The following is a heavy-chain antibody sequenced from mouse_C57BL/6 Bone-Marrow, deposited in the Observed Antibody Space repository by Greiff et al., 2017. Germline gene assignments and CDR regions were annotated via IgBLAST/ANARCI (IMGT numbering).Heavy chain of an antibody. CDR1: EYEFPSHD. J-gene: IGHJ4*01. V-gene: IGHV5-2*01. D-gene: IGHD2-4*01. CDR3: ARQSTMITTGAMDY. Sequence: DVKLVESGGGLVQPGESLKLSCESNEYEFPSHDMSWVRKTPEKRLELVAAINSDGGSTYYPDTMERRFSISRDNTKKTLYMQMSRLRSEDTALYYCARQSTMITTGAMDYWGQGTSVTVSS. CDR2: INSDGGST.